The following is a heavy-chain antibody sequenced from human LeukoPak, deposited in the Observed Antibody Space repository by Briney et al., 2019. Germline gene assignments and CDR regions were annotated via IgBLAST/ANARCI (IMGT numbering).Heavy chain of an antibody. Sequence: GGSLRLSCAASGFTFSSYAMHWVRQAPGKGLEWVAVISYDGSNKYYPDSVKGRFTISRDNSKNTLYLQMNSLRAEDTAVYYCARGGRYYYDSSGYYYVLDYWGQGTLVTVSS. CDR2: ISYDGSNK. D-gene: IGHD3-22*01. V-gene: IGHV3-30*04. CDR3: ARGGRYYYDSSGYYYVLDY. J-gene: IGHJ4*02. CDR1: GFTFSSYA.